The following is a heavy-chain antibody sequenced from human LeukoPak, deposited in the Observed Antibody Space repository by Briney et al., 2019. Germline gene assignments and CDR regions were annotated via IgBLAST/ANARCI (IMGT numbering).Heavy chain of an antibody. Sequence: AGGSLRLSCAASGFTFSSYAMSWVRQAPGKGLEWVSAISGSGGSTYYADSVKGRFTISRDNSKNTLYLQMNSLRAEDTAVYYCAKDTSNYDFWSGYYGYFDYWGQGTLVTVSS. CDR3: AKDTSNYDFWSGYYGYFDY. CDR2: ISGSGGST. CDR1: GFTFSSYA. V-gene: IGHV3-23*01. J-gene: IGHJ4*02. D-gene: IGHD3-3*01.